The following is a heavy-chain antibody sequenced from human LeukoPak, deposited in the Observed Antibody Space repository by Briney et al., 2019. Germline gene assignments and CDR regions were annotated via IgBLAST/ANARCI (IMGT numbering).Heavy chain of an antibody. CDR3: GRDETAATGIGLDP. CDR2: INPASGAT. Sequence: ASVKVSCKASGYTFTSYAMHWVRQAPGQRLEWMGWINPASGATVYGQKFQGRVTMTRDTSINTVYMDLSRLTSDDTAVYYCGRDETAATGIGLDPWGQGTLVTVSS. J-gene: IGHJ5*02. D-gene: IGHD6-13*01. V-gene: IGHV1-2*02. CDR1: GYTFTSYA.